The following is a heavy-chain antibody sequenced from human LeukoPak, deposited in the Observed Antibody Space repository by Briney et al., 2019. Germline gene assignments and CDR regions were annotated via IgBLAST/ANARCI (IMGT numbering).Heavy chain of an antibody. V-gene: IGHV4-59*01. J-gene: IGHJ5*02. Sequence: SETLSLTCTVSGGSISTYYWSWIRQPPGKGLEWIAYIYYSGSTNYNPSLKSRVTISVDTSKNQFSLKLSSVTAADTAVYYCARGDYCAGDCSYLWGQGTLVTVSS. CDR2: IYYSGST. CDR1: GGSISTYY. CDR3: ARGDYCAGDCSYL. D-gene: IGHD2-21*02.